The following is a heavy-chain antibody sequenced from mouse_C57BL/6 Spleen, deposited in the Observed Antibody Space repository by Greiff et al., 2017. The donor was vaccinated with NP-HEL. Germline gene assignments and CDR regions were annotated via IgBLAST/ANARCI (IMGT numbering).Heavy chain of an antibody. CDR1: GYTFTDYE. V-gene: IGHV1-15*01. Sequence: QVHVKQSGAELVRPGASVTLSCKASGYTFTDYEMHWVKQTPVHGLEWIGAIDPETGGTAYNQKFKGKAILTADKSSSTAYMELRSLTSEDSAVYYCTRGLRRDYAMDYWGQGTSVTVSS. CDR3: TRGLRRDYAMDY. D-gene: IGHD2-4*01. CDR2: IDPETGGT. J-gene: IGHJ4*01.